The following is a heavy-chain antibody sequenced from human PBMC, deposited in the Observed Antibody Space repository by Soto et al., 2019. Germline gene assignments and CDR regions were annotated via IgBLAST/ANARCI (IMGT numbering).Heavy chain of an antibody. CDR2: ISYDGSNK. V-gene: IGHV3-30-3*01. CDR1: GFTFSSYA. J-gene: IGHJ6*02. CDR3: ARDRIPSSSWYSHYYYGMDV. D-gene: IGHD6-13*01. Sequence: QVQLVESGGGVVQPGRSLRLSCAASGFTFSSYAMHWVRQAPGKGLEWVAVISYDGSNKYYADSVKGRFTISRDNSKNTLYLQMNSLRAEDTAVSYCARDRIPSSSWYSHYYYGMDVWGQGTTVTVSS.